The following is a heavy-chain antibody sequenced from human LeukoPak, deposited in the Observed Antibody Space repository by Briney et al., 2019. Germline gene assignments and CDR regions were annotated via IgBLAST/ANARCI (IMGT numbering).Heavy chain of an antibody. D-gene: IGHD2-2*01. CDR1: GFTFSSYS. V-gene: IGHV3-21*01. CDR2: ISSSSSYI. J-gene: IGHJ1*01. CDR3: ARGQVVPAAFKH. Sequence: PGGSLRLSCAASGFTFSSYSMNWVRQAPGKGLEWVSSISSSSSYIYYADSVKGRFTISRDNAKNSLYLQMNSLRAEDTAVYYCARGQVVPAAFKHWGQGTLVTVSS.